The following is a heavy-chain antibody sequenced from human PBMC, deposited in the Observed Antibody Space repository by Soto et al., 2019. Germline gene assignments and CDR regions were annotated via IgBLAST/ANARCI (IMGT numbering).Heavy chain of an antibody. D-gene: IGHD3-22*01. Sequence: ASVKVTCKASGYTFTSYGINWVRQAPGRGLEWMGWINPGNGNTKYSQQFQGRVIIDRDTSASTAYMELSSLRSEDTAVYYCARGGYFDSSNYLAYWGLGTLVTVSS. CDR1: GYTFTSYG. CDR2: INPGNGNT. J-gene: IGHJ4*02. CDR3: ARGGYFDSSNYLAY. V-gene: IGHV1-3*01.